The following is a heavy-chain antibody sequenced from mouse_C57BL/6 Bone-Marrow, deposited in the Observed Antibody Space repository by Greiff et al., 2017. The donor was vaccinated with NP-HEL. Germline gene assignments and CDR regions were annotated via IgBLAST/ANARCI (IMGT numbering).Heavy chain of an antibody. CDR3: TTDKGDY. V-gene: IGHV14-4*01. CDR2: IDPENGDT. CDR1: GFTIKDDY. J-gene: IGHJ2*01. Sequence: VQLQQSGAELVRPGASVKLSCTASGFTIKDDYMHWVKQRPEQGLEWIGWIDPENGDTEYASKFQGKATITADTSSNTAYLQLSSLTSEDTAVYYCTTDKGDYWGQGTTLTVSS.